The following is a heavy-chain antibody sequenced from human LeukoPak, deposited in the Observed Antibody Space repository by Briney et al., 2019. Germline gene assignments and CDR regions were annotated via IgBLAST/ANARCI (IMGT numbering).Heavy chain of an antibody. J-gene: IGHJ6*02. CDR3: ASTDGGSYGMEYYYYGMDV. V-gene: IGHV4-59*08. D-gene: IGHD1-26*01. CDR1: GGSISSYY. Sequence: PSETLSLTCTVSGGSISSYYWSWIRQPPGKGLEWIGYIYYSGSTNYNPSLKSRVTISVDTSKNQFSLKLSSVTAADTAAYYCASTDGGSYGMEYYYYGMDVWGQGTTVTVSS. CDR2: IYYSGST.